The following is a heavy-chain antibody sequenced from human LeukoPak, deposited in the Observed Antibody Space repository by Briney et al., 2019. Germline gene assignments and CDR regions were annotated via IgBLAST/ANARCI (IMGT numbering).Heavy chain of an antibody. CDR2: MYYSGST. J-gene: IGHJ4*02. D-gene: IGHD3-22*01. Sequence: SETLSLTCTVSGGSISSSSYYWGWIRQPPGKGLEWIGSMYYSGSTYYNPSLKSRVTISVDMSKNQFSLNLNSVTAADTAVYYCASDSSGYYSDYWGQGTLVTVSS. CDR3: ASDSSGYYSDY. V-gene: IGHV4-39*01. CDR1: GGSISSSSYY.